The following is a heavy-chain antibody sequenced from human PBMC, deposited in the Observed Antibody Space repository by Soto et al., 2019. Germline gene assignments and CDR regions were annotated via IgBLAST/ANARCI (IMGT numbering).Heavy chain of an antibody. J-gene: IGHJ4*02. CDR1: GFTFSSYG. CDR3: AKDRRAGGNSGFYSDF. V-gene: IGHV3-23*01. Sequence: PGGSLRLSCAASGFTFSSYGITWVRQAPGKGLEWVSFSSATGAGTYYADSVKGRFTISRDNSKNTLYLQMTSLRADDTAVYYCAKDRRAGGNSGFYSDFWGQGALVTVSS. CDR2: SSATGAGT. D-gene: IGHD1-7*01.